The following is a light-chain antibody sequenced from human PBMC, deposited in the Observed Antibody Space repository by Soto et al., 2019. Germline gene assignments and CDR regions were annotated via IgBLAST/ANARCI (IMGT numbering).Light chain of an antibody. J-gene: IGLJ2*01. V-gene: IGLV7-46*01. CDR3: LLVYSGTIV. CDR2: DTF. Sequence: QAVVTQEPSLTVSPGGTVTRTCGSSGGAVTSGHYPYWFQQRPGQAPRTLIHDTFNKHPWTPARFSGSLLGGQAALTLSGAQPEDEADYYCLLVYSGTIVFGGGTKLTVL. CDR1: GGAVTSGHY.